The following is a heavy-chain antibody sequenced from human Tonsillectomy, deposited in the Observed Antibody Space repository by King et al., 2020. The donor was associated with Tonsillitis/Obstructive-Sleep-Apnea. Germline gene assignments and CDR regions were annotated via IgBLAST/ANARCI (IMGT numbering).Heavy chain of an antibody. Sequence: VQLQESGPGLVKPSETLSLTCTVTGGSISSYYWTWIRQPPGKGLEWVGHIHYSGSTTYNPSLKSRATISVDTSKSQFSLRLSSVTAADTAMYYCARLGFCYSNMGLPDSWGQGTLVTVAS. J-gene: IGHJ4*02. D-gene: IGHD2-15*01. V-gene: IGHV4-59*01. CDR2: IHYSGST. CDR3: ARLGFCYSNMGLPDS. CDR1: GGSISSYY.